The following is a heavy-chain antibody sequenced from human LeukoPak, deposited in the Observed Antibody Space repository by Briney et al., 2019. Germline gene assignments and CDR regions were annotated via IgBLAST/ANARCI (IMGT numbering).Heavy chain of an antibody. CDR3: ARVGGGYDYGGNVDY. V-gene: IGHV1-18*01. D-gene: IGHD5-12*01. J-gene: IGHJ4*02. Sequence: GASVKVSCKASGYTFTSYGISWGRQAPGQGLEWMGWISAYNGNTNYAQKLQGRVTMTTDTSTSTAYMELRSLRSDDTAVYYCARVGGGYDYGGNVDYWGQGTLVTVSS. CDR2: ISAYNGNT. CDR1: GYTFTSYG.